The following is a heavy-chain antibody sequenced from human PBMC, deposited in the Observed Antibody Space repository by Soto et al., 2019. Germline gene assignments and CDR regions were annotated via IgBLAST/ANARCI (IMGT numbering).Heavy chain of an antibody. V-gene: IGHV1-69*13. CDR2: FIPIFETA. D-gene: IGHD6-19*01. Sequence: GASVKVSCKASGGTFKSFTFTWVRQAPGQGLEWMGGFIPIFETAKYAQKFQDRVTITADESTSTVYMELSSLRSADTAVYYCATKGVSGWFFDYWGQGTVVTVSS. J-gene: IGHJ4*02. CDR1: GGTFKSFT. CDR3: ATKGVSGWFFDY.